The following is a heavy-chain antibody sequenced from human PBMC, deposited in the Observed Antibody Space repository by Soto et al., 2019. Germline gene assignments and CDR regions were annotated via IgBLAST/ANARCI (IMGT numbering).Heavy chain of an antibody. CDR1: GGTFSSYA. D-gene: IGHD4-17*01. CDR3: ARDPDYGGDSFDY. Sequence: QVQLVQSGAEVTKPGSSVKVSCKASGGTFSSYAISWVRQAPGQGLEWMGGIIPIFGTANYAQKFQGRVAMTEDESTSTAYMELSSLRSEDTAVYDCARDPDYGGDSFDYWGQGTLVTVSS. V-gene: IGHV1-69*12. J-gene: IGHJ4*02. CDR2: IIPIFGTA.